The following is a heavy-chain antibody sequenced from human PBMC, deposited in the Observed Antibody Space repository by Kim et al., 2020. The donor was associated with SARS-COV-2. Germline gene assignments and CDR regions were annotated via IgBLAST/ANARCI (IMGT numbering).Heavy chain of an antibody. CDR2: ISYDGSNK. J-gene: IGHJ4*02. D-gene: IGHD1-26*01. Sequence: GGSLRLSCAASGFTFSSYGMHWVRQAPGKGLEWVAVISYDGSNKYYADSVKGRFTISRDNSKNTLYLQMNSLRAEDTAVYYCAKPGMFVSGSYNYFDYWGQGTLVTVSS. V-gene: IGHV3-30*18. CDR3: AKPGMFVSGSYNYFDY. CDR1: GFTFSSYG.